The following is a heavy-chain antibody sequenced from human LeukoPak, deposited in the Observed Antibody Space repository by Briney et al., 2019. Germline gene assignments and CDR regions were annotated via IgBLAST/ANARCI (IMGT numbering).Heavy chain of an antibody. Sequence: PGGSLRLSCAASGFTVSSNYMSWVRQAPGKGLEWVSVIYSGGSTYYADSVKGRFTISRDNSKNTLYLQMNSLRAEDTAVYYCARPVYGGNGLINYWGQGTLVTVSS. CDR3: ARPVYGGNGLINY. J-gene: IGHJ4*02. D-gene: IGHD4-23*01. CDR1: GFTVSSNY. V-gene: IGHV3-53*01. CDR2: IYSGGST.